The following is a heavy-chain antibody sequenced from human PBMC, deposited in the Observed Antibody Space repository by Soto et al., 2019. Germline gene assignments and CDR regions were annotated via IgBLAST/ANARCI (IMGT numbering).Heavy chain of an antibody. Sequence: EVQLLESGGGLVQPGGSLRLSCAASGFTFTNYAMNWVRQAPGKGLEWVSSISGRGSGTYYADSVKGRFTISRDNSKNTLFLQINSLRAEDTAVYHCAKDHYDSSGNYSPFYYGMDIWGQGTTVTVSS. CDR1: GFTFTNYA. D-gene: IGHD3-22*01. CDR3: AKDHYDSSGNYSPFYYGMDI. CDR2: ISGRGSGT. J-gene: IGHJ6*02. V-gene: IGHV3-23*01.